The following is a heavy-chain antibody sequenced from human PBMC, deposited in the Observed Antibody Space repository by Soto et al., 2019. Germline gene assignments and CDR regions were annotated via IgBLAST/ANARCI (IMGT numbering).Heavy chain of an antibody. CDR1: GGSFSGYY. V-gene: IGHV4-34*01. CDR3: ARCLNPYQRAFDI. D-gene: IGHD2-2*01. Sequence: QVQLQQWGAGLLKPSETLSLTCAVYGGSFSGYYWSWIRQPPGKGLEWIGEINHSGSTNYNPSLKSRVTISVDTSKTQFSLKLSSVTAAATAVYYCARCLNPYQRAFDIWGPGTMVTVSS. CDR2: INHSGST. J-gene: IGHJ3*02.